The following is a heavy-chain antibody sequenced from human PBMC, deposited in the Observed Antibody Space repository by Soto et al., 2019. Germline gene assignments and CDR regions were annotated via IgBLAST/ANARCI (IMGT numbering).Heavy chain of an antibody. CDR2: IYYSGST. Sequence: QLQLQESGPGLVKPSETLSLTCTVSGGSISSSSYYWGWIRQPPGKGLEWIGSIYYSGSTYYNPSLKSRVTISVETSKNQFSLKLRSVTAADTAVYYCALTLEYSSSSGGANWFDPWGQGTLVTVSS. D-gene: IGHD6-6*01. V-gene: IGHV4-39*01. J-gene: IGHJ5*02. CDR3: ALTLEYSSSSGGANWFDP. CDR1: GGSISSSSYY.